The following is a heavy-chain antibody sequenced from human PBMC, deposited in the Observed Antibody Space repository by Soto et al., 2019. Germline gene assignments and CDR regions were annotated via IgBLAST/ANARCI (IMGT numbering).Heavy chain of an antibody. V-gene: IGHV3-74*01. CDR1: GFTFSSYW. J-gene: IGHJ5*02. CDR3: ASVSSSWGFDP. CDR2: INSDGSST. D-gene: IGHD6-13*01. Sequence: PVGSLRLSCAASGFTFSSYWMHWVRQAPGKGLVWVSRINSDGSSTSYADSVKGRFTISRDNAKNALYLQMNSLRAEDTAVYYCASVSSSWGFDPWGQGTLVTVSS.